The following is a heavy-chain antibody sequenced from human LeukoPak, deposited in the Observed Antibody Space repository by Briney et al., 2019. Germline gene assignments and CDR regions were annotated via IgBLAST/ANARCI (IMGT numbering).Heavy chain of an antibody. CDR3: AKAPRLAGVPLDY. V-gene: IGHV3-23*01. J-gene: IGHJ4*02. CDR2: ISDSGGGT. CDR1: AFTFSSYP. D-gene: IGHD3-10*01. Sequence: GGSLRLSCAASAFTFSSYPMTWVRQAPGKGLEWVSSISDSGGGTYYADSVKGRFTISRDNFKNTLYLQMNSLRAEDTAVYYCAKAPRLAGVPLDYWGQGTVVTVSS.